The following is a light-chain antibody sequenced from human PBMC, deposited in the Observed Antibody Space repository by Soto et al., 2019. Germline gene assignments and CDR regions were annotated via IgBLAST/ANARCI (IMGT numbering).Light chain of an antibody. CDR1: QSVSSY. J-gene: IGKJ5*01. CDR3: QQRSKWPIT. CDR2: DAS. Sequence: EIVWTQSPATLSLSPGERATLSCRASQSVSSYLAWYQQKPGQAPRLFIYDASNRATGIPARFSGSGSGTDFTLTISSLEPEDFAVYYCQQRSKWPITFGQGTRLEIK. V-gene: IGKV3-11*01.